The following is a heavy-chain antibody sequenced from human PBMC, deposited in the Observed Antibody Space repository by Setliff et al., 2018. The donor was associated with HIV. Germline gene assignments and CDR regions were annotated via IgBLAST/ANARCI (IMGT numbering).Heavy chain of an antibody. J-gene: IGHJ6*03. CDR1: GATFIRHA. Sequence: GASVKGSCKASGATFIRHAVTWVRQAPGQGLKWMGGIIPPLHKTHHAQKFPGRLTITADSSARGVYMELRSLTSYDTAVYYCVRSVPRLTMSADYYYQMDVWGKGTAVTVSS. CDR2: IIPPLHKT. D-gene: IGHD2-15*01. CDR3: VRSVPRLTMSADYYYQMDV. V-gene: IGHV1-69*10.